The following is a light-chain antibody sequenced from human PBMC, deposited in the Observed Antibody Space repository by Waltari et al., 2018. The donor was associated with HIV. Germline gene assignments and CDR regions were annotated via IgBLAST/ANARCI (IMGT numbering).Light chain of an antibody. J-gene: IGLJ2*01. CDR1: SGHSRYA. CDR3: QTWGTGFLV. CDR2: LNGDGRN. Sequence: QLVLTQSPSASASLGASAKLTCTLSSGHSRYAIAWHQQQPEKGPRFLMRLNGDGRNITGDGIPDRFSGSSSGTERYLTISSLQSDDEADYYCQTWGTGFLVFGGGTKLTVL. V-gene: IGLV4-69*01.